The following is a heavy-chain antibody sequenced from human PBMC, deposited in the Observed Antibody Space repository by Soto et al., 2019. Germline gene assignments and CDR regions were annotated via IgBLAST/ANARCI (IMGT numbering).Heavy chain of an antibody. CDR1: GYSFNSYY. V-gene: IGHV1-46*02. CDR3: ASDYNAYQRQHVFDI. J-gene: IGHJ3*02. D-gene: IGHD3-10*01. CDR2: INPSGAST. Sequence: QVQLVQSGAEVKKPGASVKVACKASGYSFNSYYMHWVRQAPGQGPEWMGVINPSGASTSYAQKFQGRVTMTRDTPTSTVYMELSSLRSEDTALYYCASDYNAYQRQHVFDIWGQGTLVTVSS.